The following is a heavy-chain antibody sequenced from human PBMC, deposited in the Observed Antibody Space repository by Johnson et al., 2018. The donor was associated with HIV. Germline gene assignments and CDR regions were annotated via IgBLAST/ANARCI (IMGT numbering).Heavy chain of an antibody. CDR3: AKEFVWTRRWAVGAFDI. CDR1: AFIFSTYG. V-gene: IGHV3-30*02. Sequence: QEQLVESGGGVVQPGGSRRLSCEASAFIFSTYGMYWVRQAPGKGLEWVAFIQYDGTNKKYVDSVKDRFTISRDNSKNTLYLQMNSLRTEDTAVYYCAKEFVWTRRWAVGAFDIWGQGTMVTVSP. D-gene: IGHD1-1*01. CDR2: IQYDGTNK. J-gene: IGHJ3*02.